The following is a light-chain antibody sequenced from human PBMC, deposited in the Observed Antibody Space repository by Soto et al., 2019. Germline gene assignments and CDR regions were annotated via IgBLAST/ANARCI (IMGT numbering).Light chain of an antibody. J-gene: IGKJ4*01. CDR2: AAS. CDR3: QQYNTCPPLT. V-gene: IGKV3-15*01. Sequence: EIVMTQSPATLSVSPGQRATLSCRASQSVSISLAWYQQKPGQAPRLLIYAASTRATGIPDRFSGSGSGTAFTLPISSLQSEDFSVYYCQQYNTCPPLTFGGWTKVEIK. CDR1: QSVSIS.